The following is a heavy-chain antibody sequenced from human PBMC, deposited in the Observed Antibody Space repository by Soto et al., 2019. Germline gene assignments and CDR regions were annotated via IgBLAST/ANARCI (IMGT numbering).Heavy chain of an antibody. CDR2: IYYSGST. CDR3: ARARSAGGIYNWFDP. J-gene: IGHJ5*02. Sequence: SLSLTSTGSGGFVTSDGYCWRWNGQLTGKGLEWIGYIYYSGSTYYNPSLKSRVTISVDTSKNQFSLKLSSVTAADTAEYYCARARSAGGIYNWFDPWGQGTLVTVSS. D-gene: IGHD1-26*01. CDR1: GGFVTSDGYC. V-gene: IGHV4-31*03.